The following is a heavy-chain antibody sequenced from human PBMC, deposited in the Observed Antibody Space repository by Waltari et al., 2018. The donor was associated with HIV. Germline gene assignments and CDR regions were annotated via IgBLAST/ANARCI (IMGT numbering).Heavy chain of an antibody. J-gene: IGHJ4*02. CDR3: ARASISPRWFGSPGDY. V-gene: IGHV1-46*01. CDR1: GYTFSSHY. CDR2: INPSGGST. D-gene: IGHD3-10*01. Sequence: QVQVVQSGAEVKKPGASVKLSCKASGYTFSSHYLHWGRQAPGKGFEWMGKINPSGGSTSYAQKFQGRATMTRDTSTSTVYMELSSLRSEDTAVYYCARASISPRWFGSPGDYWGQGTLVTVSS.